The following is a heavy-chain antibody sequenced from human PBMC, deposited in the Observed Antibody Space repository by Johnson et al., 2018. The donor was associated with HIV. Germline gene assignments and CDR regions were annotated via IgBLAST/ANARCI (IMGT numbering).Heavy chain of an antibody. CDR1: GFTFSSYG. CDR3: VRRPVGAAPGADAFDS. D-gene: IGHD6-13*01. CDR2: IRYDGSNK. V-gene: IGHV3-33*01. Sequence: QMMLVESGGGVVQPGGSLRLSCAASGFTFSSYGMHWVRQAPGKGLEWVAVIRYDGSNKYYADSVKGRFTISRDNSKNTLYLQMNSLRADDTAVYYCVRRPVGAAPGADAFDSWGQGTMVTVSS. J-gene: IGHJ3*02.